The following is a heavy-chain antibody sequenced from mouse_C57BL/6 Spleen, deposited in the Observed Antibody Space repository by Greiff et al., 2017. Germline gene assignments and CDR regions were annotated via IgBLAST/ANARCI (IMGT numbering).Heavy chain of an antibody. CDR3: ARDGRWLLGGAMDY. J-gene: IGHJ4*01. D-gene: IGHD2-3*01. V-gene: IGHV5-16*01. CDR2: INYDGSST. Sequence: DVKLVESEGGLVQPGSSMKLSCTASGFTFSDYYMAWVRQVPEKGLEWVANINYDGSSTYYLDSLKSRFIISRDNAKNILYLQMSSLKSEDTATYYCARDGRWLLGGAMDYWGQGTSVTVSS. CDR1: GFTFSDYY.